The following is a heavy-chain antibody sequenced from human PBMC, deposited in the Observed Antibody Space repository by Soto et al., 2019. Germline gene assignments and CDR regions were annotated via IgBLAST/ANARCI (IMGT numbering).Heavy chain of an antibody. CDR2: IYYSGST. D-gene: IGHD6-6*01. J-gene: IGHJ4*02. V-gene: IGHV4-39*01. CDR3: AGSSSLGYWDFDY. Sequence: PSETLSLTCTVSGGSISSSSYYWGWIRQPPGKGLEWIGSIYYSGSTYYNPSLKSRVTISVDTSKNQFSLKLSSVTAADTAVYYCAGSSSLGYWDFDYWGQGTLVTVSS. CDR1: GGSISSSSYY.